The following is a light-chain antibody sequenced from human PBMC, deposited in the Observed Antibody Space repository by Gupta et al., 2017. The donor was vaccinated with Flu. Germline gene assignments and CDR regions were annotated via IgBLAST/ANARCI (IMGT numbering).Light chain of an antibody. V-gene: IGKV1-8*01. CDR1: QNVRSY. Sequence: AIRITQSPSSISASTGDRVTITCRASQNVRSYLAWYQQKPGKAPKLLIYAASTLQSGVPSTFNGSGSGTDFTLTVSRLQSEEFAIYYCQQYDSYPFTFGGGTEVDIK. CDR2: AAS. J-gene: IGKJ4*01. CDR3: QQYDSYPFT.